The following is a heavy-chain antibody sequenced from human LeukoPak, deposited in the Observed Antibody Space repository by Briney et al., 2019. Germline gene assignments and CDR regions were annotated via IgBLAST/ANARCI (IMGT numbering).Heavy chain of an antibody. V-gene: IGHV3-23*01. D-gene: IGHD1-26*01. J-gene: IGHJ4*02. CDR1: GLTFQRYG. CDR2: ISGSGGGT. CDR3: ARDLGLDY. Sequence: GGSLRLSCEASGLTFQRYGVSWVRQAPGKGLEWVSNISGSGGGTHYASSVKDRAAISRDNSKNSLYLQMNSLRAEDTAVYYCARDLGLDYWGQGTLVTVSP.